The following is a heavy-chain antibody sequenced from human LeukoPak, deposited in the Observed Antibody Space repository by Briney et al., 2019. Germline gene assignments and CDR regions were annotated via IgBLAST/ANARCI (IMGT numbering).Heavy chain of an antibody. D-gene: IGHD3-10*01. Sequence: PGGSLRLSCAASGFTFSSYEMNWVRQAPGKGLEWVSYISSSGSTTYYADSVKGRFTISRDNAKNSLSLQLNSLRDEDTAVYFCAKVIRGGYGMDVWGQGTTVTVSS. J-gene: IGHJ6*02. V-gene: IGHV3-48*03. CDR3: AKVIRGGYGMDV. CDR2: ISSSGSTT. CDR1: GFTFSSYE.